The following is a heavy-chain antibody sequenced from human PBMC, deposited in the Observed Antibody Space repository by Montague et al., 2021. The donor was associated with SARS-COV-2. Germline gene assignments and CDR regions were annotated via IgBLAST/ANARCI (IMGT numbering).Heavy chain of an antibody. Sequence: SETLSLTCTVSGGSISNHYWSWIRQPPGKGLEWIAFYSGNTNYNPSLKSRLTISVDTSENQFSLNLRSMTAADTAVYYCARHPQHWGQGTLVTVSS. CDR2: FYSGNT. V-gene: IGHV4-59*08. CDR1: GGSISNHY. CDR3: ARHPQH. J-gene: IGHJ1*01.